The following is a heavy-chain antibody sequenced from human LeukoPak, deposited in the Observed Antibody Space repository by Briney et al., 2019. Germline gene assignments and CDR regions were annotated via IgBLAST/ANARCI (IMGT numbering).Heavy chain of an antibody. CDR3: ARDNSATGATDY. D-gene: IGHD1-26*01. V-gene: IGHV1-2*02. J-gene: IGHJ4*02. CDR2: INPNSGGT. CDR1: GYTFTGYY. Sequence: ASVKVSCKASGYTFTGYYMHWVRQAPGQGLEWMGWINPNSGGTNYAQKFQGRVTMTRDTSISTAYMELSRLRSDDTAVYYCARDNSATGATDYWGQGTLVTVSS.